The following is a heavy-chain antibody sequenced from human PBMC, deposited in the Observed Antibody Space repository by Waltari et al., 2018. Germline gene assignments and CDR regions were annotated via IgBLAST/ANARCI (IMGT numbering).Heavy chain of an antibody. J-gene: IGHJ5*02. CDR3: ARESYRGVWFDP. CDR1: GGTFSSYA. D-gene: IGHD3-10*01. Sequence: QVQLVQSGAEVKKPGSSVKVSCKASGGTFSSYAISWVRQAPGQGLEWMGGIIPICGTANHAEKFQGRVTITTDESTSTAYMELSSLRSEDTAVYYCARESYRGVWFDPWGQGTLVTVSS. V-gene: IGHV1-69*05. CDR2: IIPICGTA.